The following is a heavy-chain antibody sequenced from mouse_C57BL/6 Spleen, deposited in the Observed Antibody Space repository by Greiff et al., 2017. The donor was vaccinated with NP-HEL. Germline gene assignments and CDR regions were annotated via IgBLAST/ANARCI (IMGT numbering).Heavy chain of an antibody. J-gene: IGHJ2*01. Sequence: VQLQQPGAELVRPGTSVKLSCKASGYTFTSYWMHWVKQRPGQGLEWIGVIDPSDSYTNYNQKFKGKATLTVDNSSSTAYMQLSSLTSEDSAVYYCAHYYGSSLFDYWGQGTTLTVSS. V-gene: IGHV1-59*01. D-gene: IGHD1-1*01. CDR3: AHYYGSSLFDY. CDR2: IDPSDSYT. CDR1: GYTFTSYW.